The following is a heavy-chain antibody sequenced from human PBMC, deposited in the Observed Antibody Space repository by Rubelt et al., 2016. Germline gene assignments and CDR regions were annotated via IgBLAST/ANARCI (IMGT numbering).Heavy chain of an antibody. V-gene: IGHV4-59*01. CDR3: ARDNSGSYGGVDY. J-gene: IGHJ4*02. CDR1: GGSISSYY. CDR2: IYYSGST. Sequence: QVQLQESGPGLVKPSETLSLSCTVSGGSISSYYWSWIRQPPGKGLEWIGYIYYSGSTNYNPTLKSRVTISVDTSKNQFSLRLRSVTAADTAVYYCARDNSGSYGGVDYWGQGTLVTVSS. D-gene: IGHD1-26*01.